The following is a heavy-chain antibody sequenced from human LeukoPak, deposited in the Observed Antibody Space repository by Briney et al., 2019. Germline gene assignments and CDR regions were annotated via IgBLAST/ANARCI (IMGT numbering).Heavy chain of an antibody. Sequence: RASVKVSCKVSGYTFTDYYMHWVQQAPGIGLEWMGLVDPEDGETIYAEKFQGRVTITADTSTDTAYMELSSLRSEDTAVYYCATGPRADGSLDYWGQGTLVTVSS. J-gene: IGHJ4*02. CDR1: GYTFTDYY. CDR2: VDPEDGET. CDR3: ATGPRADGSLDY. V-gene: IGHV1-69-2*01. D-gene: IGHD1-26*01.